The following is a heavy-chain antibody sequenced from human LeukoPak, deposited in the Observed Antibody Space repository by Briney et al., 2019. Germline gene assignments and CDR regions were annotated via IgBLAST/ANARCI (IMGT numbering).Heavy chain of an antibody. J-gene: IGHJ4*02. CDR1: GFTFSSYA. CDR3: ASGSSLFGGYFDY. V-gene: IGHV3-7*01. CDR2: IKQDGSEK. Sequence: GGSLRLSCAASGFTFSSYAMSWVRQAPGKGLEWVANIKQDGSEKYYVDSVKGRFTISRDNAKNSLYLQMNSLRAEDTAVYYRASGSSLFGGYFDYWGQGTLVTVSS. D-gene: IGHD3-16*01.